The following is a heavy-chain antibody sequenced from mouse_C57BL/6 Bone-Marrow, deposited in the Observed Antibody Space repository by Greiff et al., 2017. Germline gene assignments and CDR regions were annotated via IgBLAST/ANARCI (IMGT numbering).Heavy chain of an antibody. J-gene: IGHJ1*03. CDR3: ARDWYFGV. CDR1: GYTFTSYG. V-gene: IGHV1-81*01. Sequence: QVQLQQSGAELARPGASVKLSCKASGYTFTSYGISWVKQRTGQGLEWIGEIYPRSGNTYYNEKFKGKATLTADKSSSTAYMELRRLTSEDSAVYFCARDWYFGVLGTGTTVTGSS. CDR2: IYPRSGNT.